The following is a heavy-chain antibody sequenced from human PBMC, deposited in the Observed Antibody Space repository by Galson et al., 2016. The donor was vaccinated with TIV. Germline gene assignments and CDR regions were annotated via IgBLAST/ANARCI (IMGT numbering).Heavy chain of an antibody. D-gene: IGHD6-19*01. CDR2: DFYSGST. CDR3: ARHSGAVAGYDYGMDV. V-gene: IGHV4-39*01. Sequence: QSPGKGLEWIGSDFYSGSTFYSGNIYYTPSLKSRLTISVDTSKNQFSLRLSSVTAADTAVYYCARHSGAVAGYDYGMDVWGQGTTVTVSS. J-gene: IGHJ6*02.